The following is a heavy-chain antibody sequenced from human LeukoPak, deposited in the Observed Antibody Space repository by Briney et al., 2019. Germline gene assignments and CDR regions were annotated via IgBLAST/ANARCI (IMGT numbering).Heavy chain of an antibody. J-gene: IGHJ4*02. D-gene: IGHD6-13*01. CDR3: ARRFGSSWAYFDY. CDR1: GYISTRYW. CDR2: IYPGDFDT. V-gene: IGHV5-51*01. Sequence: GESLKISCKASGYISTRYWIGWVRQMPGKGLEWMGIIYPGDFDTRYSPSFQGQVTISADKSISTAYLQWSSLKASDTAMYYCARRFGSSWAYFDYWGQGAQVTVSS.